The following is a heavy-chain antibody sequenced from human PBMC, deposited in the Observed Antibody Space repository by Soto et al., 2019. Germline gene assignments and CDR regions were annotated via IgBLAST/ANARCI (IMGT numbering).Heavy chain of an antibody. Sequence: QITLKESGPTLVKPTQTLTLTCTFSGFSLSTSGAGVGWIRQPPPKALEWLAVVYWDDDKRYSPSLKSRLTITQDTSKNQVALKMTTMAPVDTATYYCAYRLYAGWLTGSYYDYWGPGTLVTVSS. V-gene: IGHV2-5*02. J-gene: IGHJ4*02. D-gene: IGHD7-27*01. CDR3: AYRLYAGWLTGSYYDY. CDR2: VYWDDDK. CDR1: GFSLSTSGAG.